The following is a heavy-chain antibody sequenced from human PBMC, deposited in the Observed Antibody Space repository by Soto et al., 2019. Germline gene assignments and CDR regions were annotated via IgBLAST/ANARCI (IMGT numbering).Heavy chain of an antibody. D-gene: IGHD2-15*01. J-gene: IGHJ4*02. CDR3: ARGVVVAATPFDY. V-gene: IGHV4-61*01. CDR1: GGSVSSGSYY. Sequence: SETLSLTCTVSGGSVSSGSYYWSWIRQPPGKGLEWIGYIYYSGSTNYNPSLKSRVTISVDTSKNQFSLKLSSVTAADTAVYYCARGVVVAATPFDYWGQGTLVTVSS. CDR2: IYYSGST.